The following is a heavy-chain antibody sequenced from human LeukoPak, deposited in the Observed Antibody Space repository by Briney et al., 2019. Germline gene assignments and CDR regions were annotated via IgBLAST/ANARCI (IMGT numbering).Heavy chain of an antibody. D-gene: IGHD5-18*01. CDR1: GGSISSYY. V-gene: IGHV4-59*12. CDR2: MLNSGAT. J-gene: IGHJ4*02. CDR3: AIEYSYGYGGIFY. Sequence: SETLSLTCTVSGGSISSYYWSWIRQPPGKGLEWIGRMLNSGATTYNPSLQSRVTISIDTSKSQVSLELTSVTAADTAAYFCAIEYSYGYGGIFYWGPGTRVTVSS.